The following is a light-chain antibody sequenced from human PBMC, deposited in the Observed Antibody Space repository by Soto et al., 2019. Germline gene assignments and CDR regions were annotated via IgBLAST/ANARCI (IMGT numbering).Light chain of an antibody. J-gene: IGLJ1*01. CDR3: SSYRTGGHFV. V-gene: IGLV2-14*01. CDR1: SSDIGGYNY. Sequence: QSALTQPASVSGSPGQSIAISCTGTSSDIGGYNYVSWYQQLPGKAPKLLISEVSNRPSGVSHRFSGSKSGNTASLTISGLQAEDEADYYCSSYRTGGHFVFGTGTKVTV. CDR2: EVS.